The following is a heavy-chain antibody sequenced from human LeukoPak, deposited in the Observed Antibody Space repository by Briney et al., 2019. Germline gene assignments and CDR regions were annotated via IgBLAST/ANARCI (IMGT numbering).Heavy chain of an antibody. CDR2: ISYDGSDK. CDR3: AKDLPQRPEIDS. D-gene: IGHD1-1*01. V-gene: IGHV3-30*04. CDR1: GFTVSSYA. Sequence: GGSLRLSCAASGFTVSSYAMHWVRQAPGKGLEWVAVISYDGSDKYYADSVKGRFTISRDNSKNTLFLQMNSLRGEDTAMYYCAKDLPQRPEIDSWGQGVLVTVSS. J-gene: IGHJ5*01.